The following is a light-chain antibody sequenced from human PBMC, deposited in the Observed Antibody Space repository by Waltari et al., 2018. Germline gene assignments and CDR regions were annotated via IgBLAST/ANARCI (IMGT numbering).Light chain of an antibody. CDR2: DVT. J-gene: IGLJ2*01. V-gene: IGLV2-11*01. Sequence: QSALTQPRSVSGSPGPSVAISCTGTSSDVGGYNYVSWYQQHPGKAPTLMIYDVTKRPSGVPDRFSGSKSGNTASLTISGLQADDEADYYCCSYAGPFGGGTKLTVL. CDR3: CSYAGP. CDR1: SSDVGGYNY.